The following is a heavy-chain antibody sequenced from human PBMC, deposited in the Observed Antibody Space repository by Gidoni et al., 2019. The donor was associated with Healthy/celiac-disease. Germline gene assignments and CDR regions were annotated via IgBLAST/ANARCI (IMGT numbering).Heavy chain of an antibody. V-gene: IGHV3-9*01. Sequence: EGQLVEYGGGLVQHGRYVRLSWAASGFTVEDYAMHWVRQAPGKGLEWVSGISWNSGSIGYADSVKGRFTISRDNAKNSLYLQMNSLRAEDTALYYCAKDILDYGDYGGGLFDYWGQGTLVTVSS. CDR2: ISWNSGSI. CDR1: GFTVEDYA. CDR3: AKDILDYGDYGGGLFDY. D-gene: IGHD4-17*01. J-gene: IGHJ4*02.